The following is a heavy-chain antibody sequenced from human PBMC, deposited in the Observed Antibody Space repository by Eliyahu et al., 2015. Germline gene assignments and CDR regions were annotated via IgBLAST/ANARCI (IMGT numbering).Heavy chain of an antibody. D-gene: IGHD2-2*02. Sequence: QVQLVESGGGVIQPGGSLXLSCAASGFTFSSYXLHWVRQAPGKGLEWVAFIRYDGSNEYYTDSVRGRFTISRDNSKNTLYLQMNSLRAEDTAVYYCAKDYQLLYSFWYYYYMDVWGKGTTVTVSS. CDR1: GFTFSSYX. CDR3: AKDYQLLYSFWYYYYMDV. V-gene: IGHV3-30*02. J-gene: IGHJ6*03. CDR2: IRYDGSNE.